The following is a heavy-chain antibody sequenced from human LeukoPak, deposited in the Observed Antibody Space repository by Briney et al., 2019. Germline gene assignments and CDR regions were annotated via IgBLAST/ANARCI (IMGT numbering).Heavy chain of an antibody. CDR1: GGSFSGYY. CDR2: INHSGST. V-gene: IGHV4-34*01. J-gene: IGHJ4*02. D-gene: IGHD3-22*01. Sequence: PSETLSLTCAVYGGSFSGYYWSWIRQPPGKGLEWIGEINHSGSTNYNPSLQSRVTISVDTSKNQFSLKLSSVTAADTAVYYCARGYESSGYFNWGQGTLVTVSS. CDR3: ARGYESSGYFN.